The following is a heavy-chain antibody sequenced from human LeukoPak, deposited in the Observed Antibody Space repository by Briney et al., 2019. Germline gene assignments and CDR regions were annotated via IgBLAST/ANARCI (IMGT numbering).Heavy chain of an antibody. J-gene: IGHJ6*03. V-gene: IGHV3-21*01. D-gene: IGHD3-3*01. CDR3: ARAVLGGVFGVPSGVYYMDV. CDR2: ISSSSSYI. Sequence: PGGSLRLSCAASGFTFSSYSMNWVRQAPGKGLEWVSSISSSSSYIYYADSVKGRFTISRDNAKNSLYLQMNSLRAEDTAVYYCARAVLGGVFGVPSGVYYMDVWGKGTTVTVSS. CDR1: GFTFSSYS.